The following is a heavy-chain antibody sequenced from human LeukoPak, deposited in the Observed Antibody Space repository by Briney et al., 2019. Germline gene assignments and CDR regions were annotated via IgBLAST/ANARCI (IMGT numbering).Heavy chain of an antibody. CDR1: GFTFRSCT. V-gene: IGHV3-64*04. D-gene: IGHD3-10*01. Sequence: GGSLRLSCSVCGFTFRSCTMHWVRQAPGKGLESVSSINSKGDKTYYADSEKGRFTISRDSSKNTLYLQMSSLRAEDTAVYYCARDSNSYGSGATIDYWGPGNPGHRLL. J-gene: IGHJ4*02. CDR2: INSKGDKT. CDR3: ARDSNSYGSGATIDY.